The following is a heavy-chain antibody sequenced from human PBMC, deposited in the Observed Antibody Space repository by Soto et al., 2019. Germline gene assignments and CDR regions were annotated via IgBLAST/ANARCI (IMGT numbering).Heavy chain of an antibody. Sequence: ASLKVSCKASGYTFTSYDINWVRQATGQGLEWMGWMNPNSGNTGYAQKFQGRVTMTRNTSISTAYMELSSLRSEDTAVYYCPRAWGGDYDAFDIWGQGTMVTVSS. V-gene: IGHV1-8*01. CDR1: GYTFTSYD. J-gene: IGHJ3*02. CDR2: MNPNSGNT. CDR3: PRAWGGDYDAFDI. D-gene: IGHD4-17*01.